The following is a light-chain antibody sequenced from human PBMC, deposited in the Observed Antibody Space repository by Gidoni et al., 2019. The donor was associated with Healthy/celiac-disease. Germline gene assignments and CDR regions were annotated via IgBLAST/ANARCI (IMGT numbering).Light chain of an antibody. V-gene: IGKV1-39*01. Sequence: EIQRNQSPSSLAASVGDRVTITCRASQSISIYLNWYQQQPGKAPKLLIYAASSLPSWVPSRFSCSGSATDFTLTIISLLPADFATFYCQQSSSTPVTFGQGTRLEIK. J-gene: IGKJ5*01. CDR3: QQSSSTPVT. CDR1: QSISIY. CDR2: AAS.